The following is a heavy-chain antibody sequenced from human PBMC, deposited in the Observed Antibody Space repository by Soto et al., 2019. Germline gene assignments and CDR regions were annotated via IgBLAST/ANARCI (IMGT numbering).Heavy chain of an antibody. CDR2: ISSSSTYI. CDR1: GFTFSSYS. V-gene: IGHV3-21*01. J-gene: IGHJ6*02. D-gene: IGHD3-10*01. CDR3: AKDRGYYYGMDV. Sequence: GGSLRLSCAASGFTFSSYSMNWVRQAPGKGLEWVSSISSSSTYIYYADSVKGRFTISRDNAKNSLYLQMNSLRAEDAAVYYCAKDRGYYYGMDVWGQGTTVTVSS.